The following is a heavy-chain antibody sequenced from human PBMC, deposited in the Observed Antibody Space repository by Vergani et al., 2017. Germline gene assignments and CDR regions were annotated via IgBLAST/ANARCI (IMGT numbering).Heavy chain of an antibody. CDR3: ARAQVSGYSYGPPNDAFDI. CDR1: GGSFSGYY. Sequence: QVQLQQWGAGLLKPSETLSLTCAVYGGSFSGYYWSWIRQPPGKGLEWIGEINHSGSTNYNPSLKSRVTISVDTSKNQFSLKLSSVTAADTAVYYCARAQVSGYSYGPPNDAFDIWGQGTMGTVSS. V-gene: IGHV4-34*01. D-gene: IGHD5-18*01. CDR2: INHSGST. J-gene: IGHJ3*02.